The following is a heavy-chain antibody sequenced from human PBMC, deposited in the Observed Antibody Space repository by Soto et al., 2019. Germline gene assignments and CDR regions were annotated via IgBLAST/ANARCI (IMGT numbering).Heavy chain of an antibody. Sequence: SETLSLTCTVSGGSISSYYWSWIRQPPGKGLEWIGCIYYSGSTNYNPSLKSRVTISVDTSKNQFSLKLSSVTAADTAVYYCARQGPFSGDYYFDYWGQGTLVTVSS. D-gene: IGHD4-17*01. CDR1: GGSISSYY. CDR3: ARQGPFSGDYYFDY. J-gene: IGHJ4*02. CDR2: IYYSGST. V-gene: IGHV4-59*08.